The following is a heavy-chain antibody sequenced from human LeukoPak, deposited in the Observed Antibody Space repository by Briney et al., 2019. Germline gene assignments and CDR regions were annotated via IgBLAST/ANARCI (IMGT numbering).Heavy chain of an antibody. Sequence: ASVKVSCKASRGTFSSYAISWVRQAPGQGLEWMGGIIPIFGTANYAQKFQGRVTITADESTSTAYMELSSLRSEDTAVYYCARALFGGWYRYFDYWGQGTLVTVSS. CDR3: ARALFGGWYRYFDY. J-gene: IGHJ4*02. CDR1: RGTFSSYA. D-gene: IGHD6-19*01. CDR2: IIPIFGTA. V-gene: IGHV1-69*13.